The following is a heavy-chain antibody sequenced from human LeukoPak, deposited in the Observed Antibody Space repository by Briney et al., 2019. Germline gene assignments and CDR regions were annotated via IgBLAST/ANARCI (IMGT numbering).Heavy chain of an antibody. Sequence: SETLSLTCSVSGVSISSYYWSWILQPPGKELEWWGNIVYTGTTKYNPSLRSRVTIPVDTSKNPISLKTSSVTAADTAMYYCATSAHYYYDSASYAVAFDVWGQGTMVTVSS. CDR1: GVSISSYY. V-gene: IGHV4-59*01. J-gene: IGHJ3*01. CDR2: IVYTGTT. D-gene: IGHD3-22*01. CDR3: ATSAHYYYDSASYAVAFDV.